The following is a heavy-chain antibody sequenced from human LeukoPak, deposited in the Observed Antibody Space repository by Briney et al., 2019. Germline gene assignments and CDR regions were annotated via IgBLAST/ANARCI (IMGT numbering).Heavy chain of an antibody. D-gene: IGHD3-22*01. CDR1: GGSFSSGDYY. J-gene: IGHJ5*02. CDR2: TYYSGST. V-gene: IGHV4-30-4*01. CDR3: ARPYYYDSRIDP. Sequence: SETLSLTCTVSGGSFSSGDYYWSWIRQPPGKGLEWIGYTYYSGSTYYNPSLKNRVSISVDTSKNQFPLNLSSVTAADTAVYYCARPYYYDSRIDPWGQGTLVTVSS.